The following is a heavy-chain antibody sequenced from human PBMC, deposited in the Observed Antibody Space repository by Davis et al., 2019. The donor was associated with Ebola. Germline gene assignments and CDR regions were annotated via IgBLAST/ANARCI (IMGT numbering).Heavy chain of an antibody. CDR2: INHSGST. J-gene: IGHJ6*02. Sequence: SETLSLTCAVYGGSFSGYYWSWIRQPPGKGLEWIGEINHSGSTNYNPSLKSRVTISVDTSKNQFSLKLRSVTAADTAVYYCARAERYSGWYGRYYYGMDVWGQGTTVTVSS. CDR3: ARAERYSGWYGRYYYGMDV. D-gene: IGHD6-19*01. V-gene: IGHV4-34*01. CDR1: GGSFSGYY.